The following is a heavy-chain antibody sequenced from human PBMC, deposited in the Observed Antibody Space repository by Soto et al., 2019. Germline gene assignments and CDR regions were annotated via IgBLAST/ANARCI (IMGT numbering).Heavy chain of an antibody. CDR3: TRPATAFSPAFDI. CDR1: GYSFTSYW. V-gene: IGHV5-51*01. Sequence: PGESLKISCKGSGYSFTSYWIGWVRQMPGKGLECMGIIHPGDFDTRYSPSFQGQVTISADKSINTAYLQWRSLKASDTAMYYCTRPATAFSPAFDIWGQGTMVTVSS. J-gene: IGHJ3*02. CDR2: IHPGDFDT.